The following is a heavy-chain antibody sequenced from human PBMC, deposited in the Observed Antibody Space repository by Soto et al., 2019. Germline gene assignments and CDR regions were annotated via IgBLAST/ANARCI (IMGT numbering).Heavy chain of an antibody. CDR3: ARDRRSNSWLGGFDAFDI. CDR2: TYYRSKWYN. CDR1: GDSVSSNSAA. J-gene: IGHJ3*02. Sequence: PSQTLSLTCAISGDSVSSNSAAWNWIRQSPSRGLEWLGRTYYRSKWYNDYAVSVKSRITINPDTSKNQFSLQLNSVTPEDTAVYYCARDRRSNSWLGGFDAFDIWGQGTMVTVSS. V-gene: IGHV6-1*01. D-gene: IGHD6-13*01.